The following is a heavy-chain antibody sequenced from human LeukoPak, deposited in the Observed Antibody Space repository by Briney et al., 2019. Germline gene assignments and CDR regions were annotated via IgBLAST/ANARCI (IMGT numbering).Heavy chain of an antibody. J-gene: IGHJ3*02. CDR3: ARDLEDSSPFGAFDM. Sequence: GGSLRLSCAASGFTFSNYVMHWVRQVPGKGLEWVAAIWFDGIRKYYADSVKGRLTISRDNSKNTLYLQMNSLRAEDTAVYYCARDLEDSSPFGAFDMWGQGTMVTVSS. V-gene: IGHV3-33*01. CDR2: IWFDGIRK. CDR1: GFTFSNYV. D-gene: IGHD3-22*01.